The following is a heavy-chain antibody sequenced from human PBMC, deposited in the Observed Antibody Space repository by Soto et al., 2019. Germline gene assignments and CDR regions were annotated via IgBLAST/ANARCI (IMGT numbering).Heavy chain of an antibody. V-gene: IGHV3-33*01. Sequence: GGSLRLSCAASGFTFSSYGMHWVRQAPGKGLEWVAVIWYDGSNKYYADSVKGRFTISRDNSKNTLYLQMNSLRAEDTAVYYCARGYWETNLFDDWGQGTLVTVSS. D-gene: IGHD2-8*02. J-gene: IGHJ4*02. CDR2: IWYDGSNK. CDR3: ARGYWETNLFDD. CDR1: GFTFSSYG.